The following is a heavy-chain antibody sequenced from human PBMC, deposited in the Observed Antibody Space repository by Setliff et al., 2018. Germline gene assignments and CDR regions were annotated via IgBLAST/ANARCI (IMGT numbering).Heavy chain of an antibody. CDR2: INQSGSG. CDR1: GGSFDTYY. CDR3: RQAVVGRDVFDI. D-gene: IGHD1-1*01. V-gene: IGHV4-34*01. J-gene: IGHJ3*02. Sequence: SSETLSLTCNVYGGSFDTYYWSWIRQPPGKGLEWFGEINQSGSGDYNPSFKGRVTISVDTSKKQSSLTLTSVTAADTALYYCRQAVVGRDVFDIWGQGTVVTVSS.